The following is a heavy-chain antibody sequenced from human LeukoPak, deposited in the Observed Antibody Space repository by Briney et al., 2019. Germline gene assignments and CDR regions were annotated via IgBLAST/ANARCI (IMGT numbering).Heavy chain of an antibody. D-gene: IGHD2-15*01. V-gene: IGHV3-33*01. Sequence: PGGSLRLSCAASGFTFSSYGTHWVRQAPGKGLEWVAVIWYDGSNKYYADSVKGRFTISRDNSKNTLYLQMNSLRADDTAVYFCARDRCGGGSCHYYFDYWGQGTLVTVSS. CDR1: GFTFSSYG. J-gene: IGHJ4*02. CDR2: IWYDGSNK. CDR3: ARDRCGGGSCHYYFDY.